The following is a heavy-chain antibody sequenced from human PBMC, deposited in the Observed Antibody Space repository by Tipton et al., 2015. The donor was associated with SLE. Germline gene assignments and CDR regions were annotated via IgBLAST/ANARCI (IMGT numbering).Heavy chain of an antibody. Sequence: TLSLTCTVSGYSISSGYYWGWIRQPPGKGLEWIGSIYHSGSTYYNPSLKSRVTTSVDTSTNQFSLKLSSVTAADTAMYYCVGTRDAYDETGGFDIWGQGTMVTVSS. V-gene: IGHV4-38-2*02. J-gene: IGHJ3*02. D-gene: IGHD5-24*01. CDR1: GYSISSGYY. CDR2: IYHSGST. CDR3: VGTRDAYDETGGFDI.